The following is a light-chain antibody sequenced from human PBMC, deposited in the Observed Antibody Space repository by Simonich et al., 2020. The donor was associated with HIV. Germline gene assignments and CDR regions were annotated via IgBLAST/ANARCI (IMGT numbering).Light chain of an antibody. J-gene: IGKJ1*01. V-gene: IGKV3-20*01. CDR2: GAS. CDR3: QQYYSTSWT. Sequence: EIVLTQSPGTRSLSPGERATLSCRASQSVSSTYLAWYQQKPGQAPRLLIYGASSRATGIPDRFSGSGSGTDFTLTISRLEPEDFAVYYCQQYYSTSWTFGQGTKVEIK. CDR1: QSVSSTY.